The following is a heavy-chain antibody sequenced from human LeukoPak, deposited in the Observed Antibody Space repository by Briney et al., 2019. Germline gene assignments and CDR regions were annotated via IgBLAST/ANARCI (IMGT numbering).Heavy chain of an antibody. Sequence: PSETLSLTCTVYGGSFSGYFWSWIRQPPGKGLEWIGGINDSGTTSYNPSLTSLVTISVDTSKNQFSLNLTSVTAADTAVYYCARSPLGTSYYYFDYWGQGSLVTVSS. D-gene: IGHD1-26*01. CDR2: INDSGTT. CDR1: GGSFSGYF. J-gene: IGHJ4*02. V-gene: IGHV4-34*01. CDR3: ARSPLGTSYYYFDY.